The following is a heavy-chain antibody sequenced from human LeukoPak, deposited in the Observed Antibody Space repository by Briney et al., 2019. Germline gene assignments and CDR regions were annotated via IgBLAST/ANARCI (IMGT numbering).Heavy chain of an antibody. D-gene: IGHD2-15*01. J-gene: IGHJ3*01. CDR2: ISYDGSNE. Sequence: GGSLRLSCAASGFTFSDYAIHWVRQAPGKGLEWVAIISYDGSNEYYGDSVKGRFTISRDNSKNTLYLQMNSLRAEDTAIYYCAKAGGHCSGGTCYANFWGQGTMVTVSS. V-gene: IGHV3-30*18. CDR1: GFTFSDYA. CDR3: AKAGGHCSGGTCYANF.